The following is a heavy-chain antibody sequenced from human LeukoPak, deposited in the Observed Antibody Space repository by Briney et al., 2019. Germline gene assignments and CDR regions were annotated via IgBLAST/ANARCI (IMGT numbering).Heavy chain of an antibody. CDR1: GYTFSSYG. CDR2: IQYDGSNK. Sequence: GGSLRLSCAASGYTFSSYGMHWVRQAPGKGLEWVTFIQYDGSNKYYADSVKGRFTISRDNSKNTVYLQMNSLRTEDTAVYYCARSLTMVRAYDYWGQGTLVTVSS. J-gene: IGHJ4*02. V-gene: IGHV3-30*02. CDR3: ARSLTMVRAYDY. D-gene: IGHD3-10*01.